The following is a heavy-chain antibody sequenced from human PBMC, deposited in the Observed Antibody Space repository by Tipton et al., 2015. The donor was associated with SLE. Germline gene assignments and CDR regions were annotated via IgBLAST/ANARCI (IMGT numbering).Heavy chain of an antibody. CDR2: LYSGGSP. CDR3: ARGGHYAWFGP. J-gene: IGHJ5*02. CDR1: GYSISSGHL. V-gene: IGHV4-28*03. Sequence: TLSLTCTVSGYSISSGHLWGWIRQPPGKGLEWIGDLYSGGSPNYNPSLKSRVTMSVDTSKNHFSLKVNSVTAADTAVYYCARGGHYAWFGPWGQGFLVTVSS. D-gene: IGHD3-3*01.